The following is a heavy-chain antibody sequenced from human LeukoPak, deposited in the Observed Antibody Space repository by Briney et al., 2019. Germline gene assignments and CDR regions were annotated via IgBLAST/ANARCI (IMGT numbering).Heavy chain of an antibody. CDR1: GYTFTGYY. D-gene: IGHD3-10*01. Sequence: ASVKVSCKASGYTFTGYYMHWVRQAPGQGLEWMGWINPNSGGTDYAQKFQGWVTMTRDTSISTAYMELSRLRSDDTAVYYCARNYYGSGSYRDFDCWGQGTLVTVSS. CDR3: ARNYYGSGSYRDFDC. CDR2: INPNSGGT. J-gene: IGHJ4*02. V-gene: IGHV1-2*04.